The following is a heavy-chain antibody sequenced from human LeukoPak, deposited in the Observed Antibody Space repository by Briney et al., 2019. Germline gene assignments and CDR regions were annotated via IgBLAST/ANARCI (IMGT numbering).Heavy chain of an antibody. Sequence: ASVKVSCKVSGYTLSELSMHWVRQSPGKGLEWMGGFDVAETDTIYAQKFQGRVTMTEDTSTDTAYMELSSLRSEDTAVYYCATEGRRGLLRNAFDIWGQGTMVTVSS. D-gene: IGHD1-26*01. CDR1: GYTLSELS. CDR2: FDVAETDT. V-gene: IGHV1-24*01. J-gene: IGHJ3*02. CDR3: ATEGRRGLLRNAFDI.